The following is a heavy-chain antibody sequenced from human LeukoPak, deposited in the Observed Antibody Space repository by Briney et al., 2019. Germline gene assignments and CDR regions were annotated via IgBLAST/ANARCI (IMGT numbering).Heavy chain of an antibody. CDR1: RGSISSRGYY. CDR2: IYYSGSK. V-gene: IGHV4-39*07. D-gene: IGHD5-18*01. Sequence: SETLSLTCTVSRGSISSRGYYWGWIRQPPGKGLEWLGSIYYSGSKYYNPSLKSRVTISVDTSKNQFSMKLSSVTAADTAVYYCAREWGYSYGTGYFDYWGKGTLVTVSS. CDR3: AREWGYSYGTGYFDY. J-gene: IGHJ4*02.